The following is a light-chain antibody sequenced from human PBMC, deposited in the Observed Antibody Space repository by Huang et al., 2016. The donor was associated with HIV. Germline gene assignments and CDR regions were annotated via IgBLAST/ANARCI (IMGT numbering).Light chain of an antibody. CDR3: QQYDNLLREAFT. J-gene: IGKJ3*01. Sequence: DIQMTQSPSYLSASVGDRVTITCQASQDISNYLNWYKQKQGKAPKLLIYDASNLETGVPSRFRGRVSGTDFTFIISSLQPEDFATYYCQQYDNLLREAFTFGPGTRLDI. V-gene: IGKV1-33*01. CDR1: QDISNY. CDR2: DAS.